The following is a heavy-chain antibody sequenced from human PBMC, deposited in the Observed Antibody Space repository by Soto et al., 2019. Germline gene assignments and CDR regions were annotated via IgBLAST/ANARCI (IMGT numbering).Heavy chain of an antibody. CDR2: ISSSSYTT. CDR1: GFTFXSYS. J-gene: IGHJ6*02. V-gene: IGHV3-48*01. Sequence: PGGSLRLSCSASGFTFXSYSMNWVRQAPGKGLEWVSYISSSSYTTEYAASVKGRFTISRDDSKNSLYLQMNSLKTEDTAVYYCARDPGMDVWGQGTTVTVSS. CDR3: ARDPGMDV.